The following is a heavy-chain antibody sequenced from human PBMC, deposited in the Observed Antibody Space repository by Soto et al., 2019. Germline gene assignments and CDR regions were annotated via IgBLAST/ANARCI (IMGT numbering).Heavy chain of an antibody. J-gene: IGHJ5*02. CDR1: GFTFSTFA. CDR3: AKDSTYYNFWSAFSS. V-gene: IGHV3-23*01. D-gene: IGHD3-3*01. CDR2: VSGGGDST. Sequence: EVQLMESGGALVQPGGSLRLSCIASGFTFSTFAMNWVRQAPGKGLEWVSNVSGGGDSTYYADSVKVRFTISRDNSKNTLYLQMHSLRAADTAGYYCAKDSTYYNFWSAFSSWGPGTLVTVS.